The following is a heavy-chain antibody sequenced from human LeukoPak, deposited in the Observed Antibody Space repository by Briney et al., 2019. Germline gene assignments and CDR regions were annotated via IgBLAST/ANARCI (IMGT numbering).Heavy chain of an antibody. V-gene: IGHV1-69*05. CDR2: IIPIFGTA. CDR3: ARASLRYSSSWGFDP. Sequence: GASVKVSCKASGGTFSSYAISWVRQAPGQGLEWMGGIIPIFGTANYAQKFQGGVTITTDESTSTAYMELSSLRSEDTAVYYCARASLRYSSSWGFDPWGQGTLVTVSS. J-gene: IGHJ5*02. CDR1: GGTFSSYA. D-gene: IGHD6-13*01.